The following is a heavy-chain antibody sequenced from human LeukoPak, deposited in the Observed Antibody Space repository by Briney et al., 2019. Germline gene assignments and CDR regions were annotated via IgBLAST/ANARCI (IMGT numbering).Heavy chain of an antibody. CDR3: ARGIYSSSWYRN. V-gene: IGHV3-66*01. CDR1: QFTFSDYD. Sequence: PGGSLRLSCAASQFTFSDYDMDWVRQAPGKGLEWVSVIYSGGSTYYADSVKGRFTISRDNSKNTLYLQMNSLRAEDTAVYYCARGIYSSSWYRNWGQGTLVTVSS. CDR2: IYSGGST. J-gene: IGHJ4*02. D-gene: IGHD6-13*01.